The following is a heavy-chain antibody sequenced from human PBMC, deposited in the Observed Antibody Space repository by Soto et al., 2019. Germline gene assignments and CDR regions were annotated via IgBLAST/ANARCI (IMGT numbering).Heavy chain of an antibody. V-gene: IGHV2-5*02. D-gene: IGHD3-3*01. J-gene: IGHJ5*02. CDR2: IYWDDDK. Sequence: SGPTLVKPTQTLTLTCTFSGFSLSTSGVGVGWIRQPPGKALEWLALIYWDDDKRYSPSLKSRLTITKDTSKNQVVLTMTNMDPVDTATYYCAHRPGDFWSGYYRRWFDPWGQGTLVTVSS. CDR3: AHRPGDFWSGYYRRWFDP. CDR1: GFSLSTSGVG.